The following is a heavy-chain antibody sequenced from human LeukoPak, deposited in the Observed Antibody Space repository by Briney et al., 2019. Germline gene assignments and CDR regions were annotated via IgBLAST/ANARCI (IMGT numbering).Heavy chain of an antibody. CDR2: INHSGST. CDR1: CGSFSVYY. D-gene: IGHD4-17*01. Sequence: PSETLSLTCAVYCGSFSVYYWSWIRQPPGKGLEWIGEINHSGSTNYNPSLKSRVTISVDTSKNQFSLKLSSVTAADTAVYYCARPSLYGDYNYWGQGTLVTVSS. CDR3: ARPSLYGDYNY. V-gene: IGHV4-34*01. J-gene: IGHJ4*02.